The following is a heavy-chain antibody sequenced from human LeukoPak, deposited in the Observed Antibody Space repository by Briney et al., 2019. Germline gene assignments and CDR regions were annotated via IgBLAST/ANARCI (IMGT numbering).Heavy chain of an antibody. Sequence: GASVKVSCKASVGTFSINAVSWVRQAPGQGLGWMGGIIPIFGTANYEQKFQGRVTVTTDESTSTAYMALSSVRSEDTALYYCASSHITMVRGVSLTYMDVWGKGTTVTAS. D-gene: IGHD3-10*01. CDR3: ASSHITMVRGVSLTYMDV. V-gene: IGHV1-69*05. CDR2: IIPIFGTA. J-gene: IGHJ6*03. CDR1: VGTFSINA.